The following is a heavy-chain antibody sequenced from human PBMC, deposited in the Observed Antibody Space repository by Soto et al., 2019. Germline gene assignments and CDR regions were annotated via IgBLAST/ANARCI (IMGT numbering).Heavy chain of an antibody. Sequence: VGSLRLSCASSVFTFSSYAMSCVRQAPGKGLEWVSAISGSGGSTYYADSVKGRFTISRDNSKNTLYLQMNSLRAEDTAVYYCGEGGSDKGYFDYWGQGTLVTVSS. D-gene: IGHD2-15*01. CDR1: VFTFSSYA. CDR2: ISGSGGST. J-gene: IGHJ4*02. CDR3: GEGGSDKGYFDY. V-gene: IGHV3-23*01.